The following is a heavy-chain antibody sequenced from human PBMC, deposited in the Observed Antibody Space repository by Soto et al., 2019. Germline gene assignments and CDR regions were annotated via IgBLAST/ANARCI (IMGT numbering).Heavy chain of an antibody. D-gene: IGHD3-10*01. Sequence: TGGSLRLSCAASGFIFRSYWMHWVRQAPGKRPVWVGRINGDGRNTRYSDCVKGRFTISRDNAKNTLYLQMDSLRAEDRAVYYFARDFMARGSDSNSFNPWGRGXVVTVSS. V-gene: IGHV3-74*01. CDR2: INGDGRNT. CDR3: ARDFMARGSDSNSFNP. J-gene: IGHJ5*02. CDR1: GFIFRSYW.